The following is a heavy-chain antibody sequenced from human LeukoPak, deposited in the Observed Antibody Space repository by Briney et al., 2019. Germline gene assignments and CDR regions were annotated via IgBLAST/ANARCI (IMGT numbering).Heavy chain of an antibody. Sequence: GGSLRLSCAASGFTFSSYAMSWVRQAPGKGLEWVSAISGSGGSTYYADSVKGRFTISRDNSKNTLYLQMNSLRAEDTAVYYCAKVDRRELAPYYFDYWAREPWSPSPQ. J-gene: IGHJ4*02. D-gene: IGHD3-3*02. V-gene: IGHV3-23*01. CDR1: GFTFSSYA. CDR3: AKVDRRELAPYYFDY. CDR2: ISGSGGST.